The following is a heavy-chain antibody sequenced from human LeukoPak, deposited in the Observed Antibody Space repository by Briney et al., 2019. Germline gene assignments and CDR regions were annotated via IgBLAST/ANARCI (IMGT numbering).Heavy chain of an antibody. CDR3: AKVPITMVRGVSVDYDY. CDR1: GFTFSNYA. J-gene: IGHJ4*02. V-gene: IGHV3-23*01. CDR2: ISGSGGST. Sequence: GGSLRLSCAAAGFTFSNYAMSWVRQAPGKGLEWVSAISGSGGSTYYADSVKGRFTISRDNSKNTLYLQMNSLRAEDTAVYYCAKVPITMVRGVSVDYDYWGQGTLVTVSS. D-gene: IGHD3-10*01.